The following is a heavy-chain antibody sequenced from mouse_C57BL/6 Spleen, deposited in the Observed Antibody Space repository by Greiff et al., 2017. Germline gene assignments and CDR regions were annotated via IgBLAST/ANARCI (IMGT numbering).Heavy chain of an antibody. V-gene: IGHV1-18*01. D-gene: IGHD2-4*01. Sequence: EVQLQESGPELVKPGASVKIPCKASGYTFTDYNMDWVKQSHGKSLEWIGDINPNNGGTIYNQKFKGKATLTVDKSSSTAYMELRSLTSEDTAVYYCARLDDYDVFAYWGQGTLVTVSA. J-gene: IGHJ3*01. CDR2: INPNNGGT. CDR1: GYTFTDYN. CDR3: ARLDDYDVFAY.